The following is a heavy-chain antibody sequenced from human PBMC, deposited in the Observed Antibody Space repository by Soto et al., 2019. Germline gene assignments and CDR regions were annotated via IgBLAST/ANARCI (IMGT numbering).Heavy chain of an antibody. CDR1: GYSFTSYW. V-gene: IGHV5-10-1*04. CDR2: IDPSDSYT. CDR3: ASSRLGYDILTGYYTDYYYGMDV. J-gene: IGHJ6*02. D-gene: IGHD3-9*01. Sequence: GESLKISCKGSGYSFTSYWISWVRQMPGKGLEWMGRIDPSDSYTRYSPSFQGQVTISADKSISTAYLQWSSLKASDTAMYYCASSRLGYDILTGYYTDYYYGMDVWGQGTTVTVSS.